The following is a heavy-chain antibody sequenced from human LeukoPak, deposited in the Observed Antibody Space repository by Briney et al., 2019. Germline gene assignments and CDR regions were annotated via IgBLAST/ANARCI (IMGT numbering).Heavy chain of an antibody. CDR2: ISANGGST. CDR3: ARKALGYRLAYGDY. D-gene: IGHD5-12*01. CDR1: GFTFSTYA. J-gene: IGHJ4*02. Sequence: PGGSLRLSCAASGFTFSTYAMSWVRQAPGKGLERVSAISANGGSTFYADSVKGRFTVSRDSSKDTLYLQMNSLRAEDTAVYFCARKALGYRLAYGDYWGQGTLVTVSS. V-gene: IGHV3-23*01.